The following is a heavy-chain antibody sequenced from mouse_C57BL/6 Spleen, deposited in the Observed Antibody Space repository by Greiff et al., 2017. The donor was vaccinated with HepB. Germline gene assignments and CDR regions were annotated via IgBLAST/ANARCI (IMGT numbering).Heavy chain of an antibody. J-gene: IGHJ4*01. CDR1: GFTFSDAW. Sequence: EVQGVESGGGLVQPGGSMKLSCAASGFTFSDAWMDWVRQSPEKGLEWVAEIRNKANNHATYYAESVKGRFTISRDDSKSSVYLQMNSLRAEDTGIYYCTRPLGPDAMDYWGQGTSVTVSS. V-gene: IGHV6-6*01. D-gene: IGHD4-1*01. CDR2: IRNKANNHAT. CDR3: TRPLGPDAMDY.